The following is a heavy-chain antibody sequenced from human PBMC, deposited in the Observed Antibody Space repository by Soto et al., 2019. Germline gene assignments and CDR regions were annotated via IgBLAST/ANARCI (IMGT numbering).Heavy chain of an antibody. J-gene: IGHJ4*02. CDR3: ARLSGTYNDRYFDF. CDR1: GGSISIGTDY. D-gene: IGHD1-26*01. V-gene: IGHV4-39*01. Sequence: SETLSLTCDVSGGSISIGTDYWGWIRQPPGKGLEWIGNIHYSGSTNYNPSLKSRLNISVDTSKNQFSLKLSSVTAADTALYYCARLSGTYNDRYFDFWGQG. CDR2: IHYSGST.